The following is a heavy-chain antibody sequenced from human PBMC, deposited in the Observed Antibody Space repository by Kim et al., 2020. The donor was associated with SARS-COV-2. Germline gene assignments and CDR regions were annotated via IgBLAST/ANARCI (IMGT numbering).Heavy chain of an antibody. V-gene: IGHV3-74*01. J-gene: IGHJ6*02. Sequence: GGSLRLSCAVSRFTFNNYWINWVRHAPGKGLVWVSRISSDGSITNYANSVKGRFTMSRDNAENTLYLQMNSLRAEDTAVYYWARGSFRDGFDVWGQGTPVTVS. CDR1: RFTFNNYW. CDR2: ISSDGSIT. CDR3: ARGSFRDGFDV.